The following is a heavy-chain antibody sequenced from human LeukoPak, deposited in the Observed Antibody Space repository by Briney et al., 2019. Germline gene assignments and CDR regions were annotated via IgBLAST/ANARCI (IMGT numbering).Heavy chain of an antibody. CDR1: GFTFRDYW. CDR3: ARDARYNIDV. J-gene: IGHJ6*02. V-gene: IGHV3-74*01. CDR2: IISDGTSA. Sequence: GGSLRLSCAASGFTFRDYWMHWVRQAPGKGLVWVSRIISDGTSATYADFVKGRFTMSRDNAKNTLYLEINSLRADDTAVYYCARDARYNIDVWGQGTTVTVSS. D-gene: IGHD3-9*01.